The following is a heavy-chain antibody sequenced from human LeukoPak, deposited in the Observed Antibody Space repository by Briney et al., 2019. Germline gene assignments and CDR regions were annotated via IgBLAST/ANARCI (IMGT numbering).Heavy chain of an antibody. J-gene: IGHJ4*02. D-gene: IGHD3-10*01. Sequence: GASVTVSCKASGYTFTGYYMHWVRQAPGQGLEWMGWINPNSGGTNYAQKFQGRVTMTRDTSISTAYMELSRLRSDDTAVYYCARDPTFRGVISTPGHWGQGTLVTVSS. V-gene: IGHV1-2*02. CDR1: GYTFTGYY. CDR3: ARDPTFRGVISTPGH. CDR2: INPNSGGT.